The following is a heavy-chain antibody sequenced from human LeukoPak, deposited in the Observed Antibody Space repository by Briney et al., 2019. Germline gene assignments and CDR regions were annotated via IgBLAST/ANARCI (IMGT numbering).Heavy chain of an antibody. CDR1: GGSFSGYY. CDR2: INHSGST. Sequence: SETLSLTCAVYGGSFSGYYWRWVRQPPGKGGEGVGEINHSGSTNYNPSLKSRVTISVDTSKNQFSLKLSSVTAADTAVYYCARRYYELIYYYYGMDVWGKGTTVTVSS. J-gene: IGHJ6*04. V-gene: IGHV4-34*01. D-gene: IGHD3-22*01. CDR3: ARRYYELIYYYYGMDV.